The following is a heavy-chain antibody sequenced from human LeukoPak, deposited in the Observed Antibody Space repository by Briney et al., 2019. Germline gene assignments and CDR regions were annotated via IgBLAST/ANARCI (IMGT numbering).Heavy chain of an antibody. D-gene: IGHD3-22*01. CDR3: ARGGGYYDSSGSTHFDY. Sequence: SETLSLTCAVYGGSFSGYYWSWIRQPPGKGLEWIGEINHSGSTNYNPSLKSRVTISVDTSKNQFSLKLGSVTAADTAVYYCARGGGYYDSSGSTHFDYWGQGTLVTVSS. CDR1: GGSFSGYY. J-gene: IGHJ4*02. CDR2: INHSGST. V-gene: IGHV4-34*01.